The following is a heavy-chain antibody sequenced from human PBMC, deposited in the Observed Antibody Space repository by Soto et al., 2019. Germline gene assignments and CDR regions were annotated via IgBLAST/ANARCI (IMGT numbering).Heavy chain of an antibody. V-gene: IGHV1-3*01. CDR1: GYSLTNFA. CDR3: ARGNLARRKHLVF. J-gene: IGHJ4*02. CDR2: INGGNGDT. Sequence: QVQLVQSETEVKKPGDSVRVSCRASGYSLTNFAMHWVRRAPGHRLEWMGWINGGNGDTRFSHEFQGRVAITRDPSANTAYMTLTSLRSEDTAVYYCARGNLARRKHLVFWGLGTLAIVSS.